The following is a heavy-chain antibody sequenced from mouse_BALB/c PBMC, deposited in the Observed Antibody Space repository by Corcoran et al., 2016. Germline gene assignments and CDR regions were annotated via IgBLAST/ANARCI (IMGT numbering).Heavy chain of an antibody. J-gene: IGHJ4*01. CDR2: INTYTGEP. Sequence: QIQLVQSGPELKKPGETVKISCKASGYTFTNYGMNWVKQAPGKGLKGMGWINTYTGEPTYADDFKGRFAFSLETSASTAYLQINNLKNEDTATYFCAREPRATDYWGQGTSVTVSS. CDR1: GYTFTNYG. CDR3: AREPRATDY. V-gene: IGHV9-3-1*01.